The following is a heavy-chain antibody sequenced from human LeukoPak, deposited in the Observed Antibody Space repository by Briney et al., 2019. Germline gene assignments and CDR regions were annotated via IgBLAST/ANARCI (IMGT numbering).Heavy chain of an antibody. J-gene: IGHJ4*02. CDR1: GYTLIELS. CDR3: ARGMRDHSSSIDY. CDR2: FDPEDGQT. D-gene: IGHD6-13*01. V-gene: IGHV1-24*01. Sequence: ASVKVSCKVSGYTLIELSMHWVRQAPGKGPEWMGGFDPEDGQTIYAQKFQGRVTMTRDTSTSTVYMELSSLRSEDTAVYYCARGMRDHSSSIDYWGQGTLVTVSS.